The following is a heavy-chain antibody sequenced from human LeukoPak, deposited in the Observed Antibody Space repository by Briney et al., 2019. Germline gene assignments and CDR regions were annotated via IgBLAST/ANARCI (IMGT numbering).Heavy chain of an antibody. CDR2: ISYDGSNK. CDR3: ARDCGGSCGYFDY. J-gene: IGHJ4*02. D-gene: IGHD2-15*01. CDR1: GFTFSSYA. V-gene: IGHV3-30*04. Sequence: GRSLRLSCAASGFTFSSYAMHWVRQAPGKGLEWVAVISYDGSNKYYADSVKGRFTIPRDNSKNTLYLQMNSLRAEDTAVYYCARDCGGSCGYFDYWGQGTLVTVSS.